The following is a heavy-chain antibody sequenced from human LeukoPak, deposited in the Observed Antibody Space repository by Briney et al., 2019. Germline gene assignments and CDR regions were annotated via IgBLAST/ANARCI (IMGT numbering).Heavy chain of an antibody. CDR2: IYYSGST. CDR3: AREAVAGTLGY. Sequence: SETLSLTCTVSGGSISSGGYYWSWIRQHPGKGLEWIGYIYYSGSTYYNPSLKSRVTISVDTSKNKFSLKLSSVTAADTAVYYCAREAVAGTLGYWGQGTLVTVSS. D-gene: IGHD6-19*01. V-gene: IGHV4-31*03. J-gene: IGHJ4*02. CDR1: GGSISSGGYY.